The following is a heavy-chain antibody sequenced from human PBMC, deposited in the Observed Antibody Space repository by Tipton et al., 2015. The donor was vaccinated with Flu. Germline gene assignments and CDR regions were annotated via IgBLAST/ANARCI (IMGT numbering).Heavy chain of an antibody. CDR1: GGSVTSGSYY. D-gene: IGHD3-22*01. Sequence: TLSLTCTVSGGSVTSGSYYWNWIRQPAGKGLEWIGRGSTSGTTNYNPSLQSRVTISVDTSKNQFSLRLSSVTAADTAVYYCARVGGDYRDTSGFIPWFDLWGQGTLVTVSS. CDR2: GSTSGTT. V-gene: IGHV4-61*02. CDR3: ARVGGDYRDTSGFIPWFDL. J-gene: IGHJ5*02.